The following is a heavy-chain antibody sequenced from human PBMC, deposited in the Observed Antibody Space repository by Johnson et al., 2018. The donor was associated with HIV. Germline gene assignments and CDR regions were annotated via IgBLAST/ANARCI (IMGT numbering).Heavy chain of an antibody. J-gene: IGHJ3*02. D-gene: IGHD1-26*01. CDR2: LNWNGGST. Sequence: VQLAESGGGVVRPGGSLRLSCAASGFTFDDYGMSWVRQAPGKGLEWVSGLNWNGGSTGYADSVKGRFTISRDNAKNSLYLQMNSLRTEDTAFYYCAKGVLTWEGAFDIWGQGTMVTVSS. V-gene: IGHV3-20*04. CDR3: AKGVLTWEGAFDI. CDR1: GFTFDDYG.